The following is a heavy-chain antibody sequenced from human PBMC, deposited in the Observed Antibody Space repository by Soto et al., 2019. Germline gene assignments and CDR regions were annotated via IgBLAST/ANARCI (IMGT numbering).Heavy chain of an antibody. J-gene: IGHJ4*02. Sequence: QVQLVQSGAEVKKPGASLRVSCKASGYTFTSYGINWTRQAPGQGLEWIGWVTAYNDERKFAEKFQDRLSMTTYTAPTPAFMELRSLRSDDTAMYSCASFDFCSGYSQDHWGQGTLVTVSS. CDR1: GYTFTSYG. D-gene: IGHD3-3*01. V-gene: IGHV1-18*04. CDR3: ASFDFCSGYSQDH. CDR2: VTAYNDER.